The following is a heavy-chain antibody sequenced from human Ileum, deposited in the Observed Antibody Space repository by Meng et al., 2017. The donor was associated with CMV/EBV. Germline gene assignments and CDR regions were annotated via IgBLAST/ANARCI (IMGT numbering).Heavy chain of an antibody. J-gene: IGHJ5*01. D-gene: IGHD4-23*01. CDR1: GYRFNSYW. Sequence: GESLKISCKGSGYRFNSYWIAWVRQMPGKGLEWMGLIYPGDSDTRYSSSFQGHVNMSVDKSISTAYLQWSSLKASDRAMYFCARLVGYGGNSLLSWFDSWGQGTLVTVSS. CDR3: ARLVGYGGNSLLSWFDS. CDR2: IYPGDSDT. V-gene: IGHV5-51*01.